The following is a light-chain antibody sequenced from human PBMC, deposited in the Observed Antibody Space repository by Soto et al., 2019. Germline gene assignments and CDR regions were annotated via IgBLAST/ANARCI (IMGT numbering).Light chain of an antibody. CDR2: GAS. CDR1: HSVSID. J-gene: IGKJ1*01. CDR3: QRYYNRRT. Sequence: EILVTQCPATMTVSPGERATLSFRAIHSVSIDLAWYQHRPGQAPRLLIYGASTRATGIPDRFSGSGSGTEFTLTISSLQSEDLAVYYCQRYYNRRTFGQGTKVDI. V-gene: IGKV3-15*01.